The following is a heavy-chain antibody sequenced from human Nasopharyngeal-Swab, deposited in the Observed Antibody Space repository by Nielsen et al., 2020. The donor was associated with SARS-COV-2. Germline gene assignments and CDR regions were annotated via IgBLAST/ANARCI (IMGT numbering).Heavy chain of an antibody. D-gene: IGHD6-19*01. CDR3: VRSLRQWLAHDS. CDR2: IYAGGDT. J-gene: IGHJ4*02. Sequence: GGSLRLSCVASGFIVSYNYMSWVRQVPGKGLEWVSVIYAGGDTSYADSVRGRFTISRDKSKNMVYLKMNSLTADDTAVYYCVRSLRQWLAHDSWGQGTLVTVSS. CDR1: GFIVSYNY. V-gene: IGHV3-53*01.